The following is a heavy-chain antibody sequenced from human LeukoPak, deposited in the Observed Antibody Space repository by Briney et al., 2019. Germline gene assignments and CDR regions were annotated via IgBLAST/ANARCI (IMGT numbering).Heavy chain of an antibody. Sequence: GGSLRLSCAASGFTFSSYWMSWVRQAPGKGLEWVANINQDGSEKYYVDSVKGRFTISRDNAKNSLYLQMNSPRAEDTAVYYCAREGCSGGSCYHNWFDPWGQGTLVTVSS. D-gene: IGHD2-15*01. CDR3: AREGCSGGSCYHNWFDP. J-gene: IGHJ5*02. CDR2: INQDGSEK. CDR1: GFTFSSYW. V-gene: IGHV3-7*01.